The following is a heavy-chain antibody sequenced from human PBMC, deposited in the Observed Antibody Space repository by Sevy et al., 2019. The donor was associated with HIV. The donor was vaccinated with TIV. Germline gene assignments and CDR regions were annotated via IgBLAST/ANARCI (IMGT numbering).Heavy chain of an antibody. CDR2: IYSGGNT. CDR1: GFSVSTNY. D-gene: IGHD2-2*01. CDR3: ARDGGCTSTSCLLYFDY. V-gene: IGHV3-53*01. Sequence: GGSLRLSCAASGFSVSTNYMSWVRQAPGKGLEWVSAIYSGGNTYYADSVKGRFTISRDNAKNSLYLQMNSLRAEDTAIYYCARDGGCTSTSCLLYFDYWGQGTPVTVSS. J-gene: IGHJ4*02.